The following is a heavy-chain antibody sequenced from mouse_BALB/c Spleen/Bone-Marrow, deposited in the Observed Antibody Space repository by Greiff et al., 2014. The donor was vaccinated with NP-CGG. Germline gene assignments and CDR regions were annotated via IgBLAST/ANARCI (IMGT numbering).Heavy chain of an antibody. CDR3: TRDGHNYYAMDY. CDR2: INPSNGGT. Sequence: QVQLQQSGTELVKPGASVKLSCKASGYTFTTYYIYWVKQRAGQGLEWIGEINPSNGGTNFNEKYKSKATLTVDKSSSTSYMQLSSLTSEDSAVYYCTRDGHNYYAMDYWGRGTSVTVSS. J-gene: IGHJ4*01. CDR1: GYTFTTYY. D-gene: IGHD2-3*01. V-gene: IGHV1-53*01.